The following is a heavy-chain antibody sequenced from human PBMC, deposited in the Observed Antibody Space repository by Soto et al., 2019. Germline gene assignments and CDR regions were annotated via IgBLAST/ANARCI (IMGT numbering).Heavy chain of an antibody. Sequence: TLSLTCGVYGGSFSGYYWSWVRQPPGKGLEWIGEINHSGSTNYNPSLKSRVTISVDTSKKQFSLKLSSVTAADTAVYYCARGRVSSGWYRDYWGQGTLVTFSS. J-gene: IGHJ4*02. CDR3: ARGRVSSGWYRDY. D-gene: IGHD6-19*01. CDR2: INHSGST. CDR1: GGSFSGYY. V-gene: IGHV4-34*01.